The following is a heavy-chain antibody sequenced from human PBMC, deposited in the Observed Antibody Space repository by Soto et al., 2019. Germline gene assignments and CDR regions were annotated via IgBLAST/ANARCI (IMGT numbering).Heavy chain of an antibody. J-gene: IGHJ4*02. CDR2: INHSGST. V-gene: IGHV4-34*01. CDR3: ARDCGGDCFVDY. CDR1: GGSFSGYY. Sequence: PSETLSLTCAVYGGSFSGYYWSWTRQPPGKGLEWIGEINHSGSTNYNPSLKSRVTISVDTSKNQFSLKLSSVTAADTAVYYCARDCGGDCFVDYWGQGTLVTVSS. D-gene: IGHD2-21*02.